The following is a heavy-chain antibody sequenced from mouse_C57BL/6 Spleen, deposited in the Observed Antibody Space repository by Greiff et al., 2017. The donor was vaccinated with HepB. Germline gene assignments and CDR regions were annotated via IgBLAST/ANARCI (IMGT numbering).Heavy chain of an antibody. CDR3: ARHGSGTPFAY. CDR2: ISNGGGST. V-gene: IGHV5-12*01. CDR1: GFTFSDYY. J-gene: IGHJ3*01. Sequence: EVNVVESGGGLVQPGGSLKLSCAASGFTFSDYYMYWVRQTPEKRLEWVAYISNGGGSTYYPDTVKGRFTISRDNAKNTLYLQMSRLKSEDTAMYYCARHGSGTPFAYWGQGTLVTVSA. D-gene: IGHD4-1*01.